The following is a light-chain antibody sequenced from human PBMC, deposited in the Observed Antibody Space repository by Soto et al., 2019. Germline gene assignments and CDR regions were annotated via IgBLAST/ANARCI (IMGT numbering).Light chain of an antibody. V-gene: IGKV3-15*01. J-gene: IGKJ5*01. Sequence: IVLTQSPATLSVSPGERATLSCRASQSVGSKLAWYQQNPGQAPRLVIYDTSTRATGTPARFSGSGSGTEFTLTISSLQSEDFAVYYCQQYNNWFSITFGQGTRLEIK. CDR1: QSVGSK. CDR2: DTS. CDR3: QQYNNWFSIT.